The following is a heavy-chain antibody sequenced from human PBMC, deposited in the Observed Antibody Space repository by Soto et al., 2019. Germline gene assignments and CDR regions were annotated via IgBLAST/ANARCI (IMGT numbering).Heavy chain of an antibody. J-gene: IGHJ5*01. D-gene: IGHD6-13*01. Sequence: EVQLLESGGGLVQPGGSLRLSCAASGFTFSNYAMTWVRQAPGKGLECVSTINTSGGNTHYADSVKGRLSVSRDNSKNTLSLQMNSLRAEDTAVYYCTKAWQHDSWGQGTLVTVSS. CDR1: GFTFSNYA. V-gene: IGHV3-23*01. CDR2: INTSGGNT. CDR3: TKAWQHDS.